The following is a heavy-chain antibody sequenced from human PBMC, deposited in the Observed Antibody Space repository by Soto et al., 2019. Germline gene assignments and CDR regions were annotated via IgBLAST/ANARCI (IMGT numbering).Heavy chain of an antibody. V-gene: IGHV1-69*13. CDR3: ARGTKYGYCSGGSCYSADY. J-gene: IGHJ4*02. CDR2: IIPIFGTA. D-gene: IGHD2-15*01. Sequence: VKVSCKASGGTFSSYVISWVRQAPGQCLSWMGGIIPIFGTANYAQKFQGRVRITADESTSTAYMELSSLRSEDTAVYYCARGTKYGYCSGGSCYSADYWGQGTLVTVSS. CDR1: GGTFSSYV.